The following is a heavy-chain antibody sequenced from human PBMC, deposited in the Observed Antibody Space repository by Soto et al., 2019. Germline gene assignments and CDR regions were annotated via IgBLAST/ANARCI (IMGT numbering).Heavy chain of an antibody. D-gene: IGHD6-19*01. J-gene: IGHJ5*02. CDR2: ISPGGVNI. V-gene: IGHV1-46*01. CDR1: GYSFTSHY. Sequence: ASVKVSCKGIGYSFTSHYMHWVRQAPGQGLEWMGTISPGGVNIAYAQKFQGRVTITRDTSASTAYVELSSLRSEDTAVYYCARGVAGPLHWFDPWGQGTLVTVSS. CDR3: ARGVAGPLHWFDP.